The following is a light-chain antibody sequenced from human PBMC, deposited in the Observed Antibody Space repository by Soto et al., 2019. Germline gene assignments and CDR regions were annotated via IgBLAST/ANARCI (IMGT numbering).Light chain of an antibody. CDR1: QIVSRSY. CDR3: QQCTNWPPIT. V-gene: IGKV3-20*01. Sequence: EIVLAQSPGTLSSSPGDRATLSCRASQIVSRSYLGWYQQKPGKAPKLLMYGASSMATGIPDRFSGSGSGTDLTLTISSLEPEDFATYYCQQCTNWPPITFGQGTRLEIK. J-gene: IGKJ5*01. CDR2: GAS.